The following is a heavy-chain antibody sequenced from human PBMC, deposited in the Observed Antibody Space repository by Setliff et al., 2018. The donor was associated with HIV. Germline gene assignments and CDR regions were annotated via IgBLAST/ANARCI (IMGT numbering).Heavy chain of an antibody. CDR1: GYTFTGYY. V-gene: IGHV1-2*02. CDR3: AGFGELCYY. Sequence: ASVKVSCKASGYTFTGYYIHWVRPAPGQGLEWMGGINPKTGAADYAQRFKGRVTMTRVTSITTAYMQIINLRSDDTDRFYCAGFGELCYYWGQGTLVTVSS. CDR2: INPKTGAA. D-gene: IGHD3-10*01. J-gene: IGHJ4*02.